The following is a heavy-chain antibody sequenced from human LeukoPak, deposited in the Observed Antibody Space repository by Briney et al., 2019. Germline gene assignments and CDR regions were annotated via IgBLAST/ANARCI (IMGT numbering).Heavy chain of an antibody. D-gene: IGHD6-19*01. J-gene: IGHJ1*01. CDR2: IFYSGST. CDR1: GDSITNYY. Sequence: SETLSLTCIVSGDSITNYYWSWIRQPPGKGLEWVGYIFYSGSTSYSPSLESRVTISLDSSKNQISLKLVSVTAADTGVYYCARGAYSNGYYRGDYLQHWGQGTLVTVSS. V-gene: IGHV4-59*01. CDR3: ARGAYSNGYYRGDYLQH.